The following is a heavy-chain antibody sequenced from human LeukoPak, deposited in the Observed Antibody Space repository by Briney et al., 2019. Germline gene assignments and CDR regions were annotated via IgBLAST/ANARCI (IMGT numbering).Heavy chain of an antibody. V-gene: IGHV4-39*07. Sequence: SETLSLTCTVSGGSISSSSYYWGWIRQPPGKGLEWIGSIYYSGSTYYNPSLKSRVTISVDTSKNQFSLKLSSVTAADTAVYYCARQGPGYCGTTSCYGVDYWGQGTLVTVSS. J-gene: IGHJ4*02. CDR2: IYYSGST. D-gene: IGHD2-2*01. CDR1: GGSISSSSYY. CDR3: ARQGPGYCGTTSCYGVDY.